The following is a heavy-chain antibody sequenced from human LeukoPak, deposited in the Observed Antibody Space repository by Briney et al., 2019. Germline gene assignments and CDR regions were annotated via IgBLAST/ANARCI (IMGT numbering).Heavy chain of an antibody. J-gene: IGHJ5*02. D-gene: IGHD3-22*01. CDR1: GGSISSYY. CDR2: IYTSGST. Sequence: PSETLSLTCTVSGGSISSYYWSWIRQPAGKGLEWIGRIYTSGSTNYNPSLKSRVTMSVDTSKNQFSLKLSSVTAADTAVYYCARQDVMYYYDSSGYGNWFDPWGQGTLVTVSS. CDR3: ARQDVMYYYDSSGYGNWFDP. V-gene: IGHV4-4*07.